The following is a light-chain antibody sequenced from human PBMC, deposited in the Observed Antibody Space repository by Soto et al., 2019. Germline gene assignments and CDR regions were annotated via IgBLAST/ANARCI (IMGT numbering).Light chain of an antibody. V-gene: IGKV3-20*01. CDR3: QQYGSSPLT. J-gene: IGKJ4*01. CDR2: AAS. Sequence: EIVLTQSPGTLSLSPGERATLSCRASQSVSSNYLAWYQQKPGQAPSLLIYAASSSATGIPDRFSCSGSGTDFTLTISRLEAQDFAVYHCQQYGSSPLTFGGGTKVDIK. CDR1: QSVSSNY.